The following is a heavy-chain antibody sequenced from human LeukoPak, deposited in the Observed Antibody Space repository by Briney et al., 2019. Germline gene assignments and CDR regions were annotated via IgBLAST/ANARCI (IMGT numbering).Heavy chain of an antibody. CDR2: ISYSGTS. CDR3: ASRWELLLYFDY. Sequence: SETPSLTSTVSLGSPTLVYWGSVRHPPGKGLEWVGYISYSGTSNSHPPLKSRVTISLDTSKNQFSLKLSSVTAADTAVDYGASRWELLLYFDYYGQGTLVTVSS. V-gene: IGHV4-59*12. D-gene: IGHD1-26*01. CDR1: LGSPTLVY. J-gene: IGHJ4*02.